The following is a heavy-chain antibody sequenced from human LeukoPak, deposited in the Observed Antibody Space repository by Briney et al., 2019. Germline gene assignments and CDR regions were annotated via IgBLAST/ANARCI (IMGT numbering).Heavy chain of an antibody. CDR3: IRHVETIDY. CDR1: VFIFSGST. D-gene: IGHD2-21*01. CDR2: IRNKASSYAT. Sequence: HPGGSLRLSCAASVFIFSGSTIHWVRQASGKGLEWLGHIRNKASSYATAYAASVKGRFTISRDDSKNTTYLQINSLKTEDTAMYDCIRHVETIDYWGQGTPVTVSS. V-gene: IGHV3-73*01. J-gene: IGHJ4*02.